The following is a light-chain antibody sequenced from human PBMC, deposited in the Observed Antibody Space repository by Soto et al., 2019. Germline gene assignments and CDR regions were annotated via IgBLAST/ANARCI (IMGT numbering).Light chain of an antibody. J-gene: IGLJ1*01. Sequence: QSVLTQPASVSGSPRQSITISCTGTRSDIGSYNYVSWYQVHPGKAPKLIIYEVSSRPSGVPDRFSGSKSGNTASLMISGLQADDEAHYYCSSYSSTDTLYVFGTGTKVTAL. CDR2: EVS. V-gene: IGLV2-14*01. CDR3: SSYSSTDTLYV. CDR1: RSDIGSYNY.